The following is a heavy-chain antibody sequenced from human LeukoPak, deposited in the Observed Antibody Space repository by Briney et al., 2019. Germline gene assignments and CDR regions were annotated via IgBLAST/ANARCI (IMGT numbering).Heavy chain of an antibody. D-gene: IGHD3-10*01. Sequence: ASVKVSCKASGYTFTNYDINWVQQATGQGLEWMGWMNPNSGHTGYAQKFQGRVTMTRNTSITTAYMELSSLRSDDTAVYYCARVITMVRGVIKVRWFDPWGQGTLVTVSS. V-gene: IGHV1-8*01. CDR2: MNPNSGHT. CDR1: GYTFTNYD. J-gene: IGHJ5*02. CDR3: ARVITMVRGVIKVRWFDP.